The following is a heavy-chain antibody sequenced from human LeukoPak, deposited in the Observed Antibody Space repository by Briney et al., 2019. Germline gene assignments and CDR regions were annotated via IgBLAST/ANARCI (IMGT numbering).Heavy chain of an antibody. Sequence: PGGSLRLSCAASGFTFSNNAMSWARQAPGKGLEWVSAISGSGGSTYYADSVKGRFTISRDNSKNTLYLQMNSLRAEDTAVYYCRNGTIWLPFDYWGQGTLVTVSS. J-gene: IGHJ4*02. CDR1: GFTFSNNA. CDR3: RNGTIWLPFDY. V-gene: IGHV3-23*01. D-gene: IGHD5-18*01. CDR2: ISGSGGST.